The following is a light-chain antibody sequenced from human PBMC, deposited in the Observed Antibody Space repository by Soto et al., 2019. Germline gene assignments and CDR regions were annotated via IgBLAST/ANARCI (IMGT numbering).Light chain of an antibody. J-gene: IGKJ4*02. V-gene: IGKV1-27*01. CDR1: QGIAPY. CDR2: ATS. Sequence: DVQMTQSPSSLPSSVGDRVTITCRASQGIAPYLAWFQQKPGKVPKLLIYATSTLQSGIPSRFSGSRSGTDFTLTINSLEPEDVGTYYCQKYNSAPLTFGGGTKVEIK. CDR3: QKYNSAPLT.